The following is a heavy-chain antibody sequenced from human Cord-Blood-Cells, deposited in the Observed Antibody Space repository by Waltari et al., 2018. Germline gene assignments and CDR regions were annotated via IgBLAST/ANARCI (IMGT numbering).Heavy chain of an antibody. V-gene: IGHV4-39*01. D-gene: IGHD6-6*01. CDR1: GGSISSSSYY. CDR2: IYYSGST. J-gene: IGHJ4*02. CDR3: ARQNIEYSSSFFDY. Sequence: QLQLQESGPGLVKPSETLSLTCTVSGGSISSSSYYWGWIRQPPGKGLEWIGSIYYSGSTNDNPSLKSRDTISGDTSKNQFSLKLSSVTAADTAVYYCARQNIEYSSSFFDYWGQGTLVTVSS.